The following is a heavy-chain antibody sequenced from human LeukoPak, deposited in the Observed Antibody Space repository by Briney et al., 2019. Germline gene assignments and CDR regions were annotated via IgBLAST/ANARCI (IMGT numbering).Heavy chain of an antibody. V-gene: IGHV4-59*01. CDR2: IYYSGSS. D-gene: IGHD6-19*01. Sequence: SETLSLTCTVSGGSLSSYYWSWIRQPPGKGLEWIGYIYYSGSSHYNPSLKSRVTISLDTSKNLFSLRLNSMTAADTAVYYCARERVVSVAGTRARWFDPWGQGTLVTVSP. CDR1: GGSLSSYY. CDR3: ARERVVSVAGTRARWFDP. J-gene: IGHJ5*02.